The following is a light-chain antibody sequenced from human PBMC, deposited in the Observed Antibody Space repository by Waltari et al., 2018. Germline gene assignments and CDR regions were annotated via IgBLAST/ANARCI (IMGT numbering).Light chain of an antibody. J-gene: IGKJ4*01. CDR3: QQHSSWPLT. CDR1: QTVSTY. CDR2: DAS. Sequence: EVVLTQSPATLSLSPGERATLSCRASQTVSTYLAWYHQKPGQAPRLLIYDASNRATGIPARFSGSGSGTDFTLTISSLEPDDFGLYYCQQHSSWPLTFGGGSKVEIK. V-gene: IGKV3-11*01.